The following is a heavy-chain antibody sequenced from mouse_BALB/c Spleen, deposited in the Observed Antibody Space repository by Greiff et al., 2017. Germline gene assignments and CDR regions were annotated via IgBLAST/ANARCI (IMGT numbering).Heavy chain of an antibody. CDR1: GFTFSSFG. D-gene: IGHD2-3*01. CDR2: ISSGSSTI. V-gene: IGHV5-17*02. Sequence: EVQLVESGGGLVQPGGSRKLSCAASGFTFSSFGMHWVRQAPEKGLEWVAYISSGSSTIYYADTVKGRFTISRDNPTNTLFLQMTSLRSEDTAMDYDARRGYDGDSYFDYWGQGTTLTVSS. CDR3: ARRGYDGDSYFDY. J-gene: IGHJ2*01.